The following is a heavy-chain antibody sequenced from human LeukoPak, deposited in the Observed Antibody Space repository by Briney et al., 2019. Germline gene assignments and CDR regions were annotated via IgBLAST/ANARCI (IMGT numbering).Heavy chain of an antibody. CDR2: IYSGGST. D-gene: IGHD3-22*01. J-gene: IGHJ4*02. CDR3: ARDSSGPIDY. V-gene: IGHV3-53*01. CDR1: EFSVGSNY. Sequence: GGSLRLSCAASEFSVGSNYMTWVRQAPGKGLEWVSLIYSGGSTYYADSVKGRFTISRDNSKNTLYLQMNSLRAEDTAVYYCARDSSGPIDYWGQGTLVTVSS.